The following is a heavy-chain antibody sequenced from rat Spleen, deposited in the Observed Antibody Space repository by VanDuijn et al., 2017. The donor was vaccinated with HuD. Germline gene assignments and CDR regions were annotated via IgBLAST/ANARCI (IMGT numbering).Heavy chain of an antibody. CDR3: AREADKPFHYFDY. J-gene: IGHJ2*01. V-gene: IGHV5S13*01. Sequence: EVQLVESGGGLVQPGRSLKLSCAASGFTFSSFAMAWVRQAPKKGLEWVATITSGGSNTYYPDSVKGRFTISRDNAENTVYLQMNSLRSEDTATYYCAREADKPFHYFDYWGQGVMVTVSS. CDR1: GFTFSSFA. CDR2: ITSGGSNT. D-gene: IGHD1-6*01.